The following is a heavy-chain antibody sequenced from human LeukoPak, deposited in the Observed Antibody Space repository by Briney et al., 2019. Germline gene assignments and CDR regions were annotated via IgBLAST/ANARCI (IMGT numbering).Heavy chain of an antibody. Sequence: SVKVSCKASGYTFTTYGISWVRQAPGQGLEWMGRIIPILGIANYAQKFQGRVTITADKSTSTAYMELSSLRSEDTAVYYCATIDYGDYRYFVYWGQGTLVTVSS. CDR2: IIPILGIA. V-gene: IGHV1-69*04. D-gene: IGHD4-17*01. CDR1: GYTFTTYG. J-gene: IGHJ4*02. CDR3: ATIDYGDYRYFVY.